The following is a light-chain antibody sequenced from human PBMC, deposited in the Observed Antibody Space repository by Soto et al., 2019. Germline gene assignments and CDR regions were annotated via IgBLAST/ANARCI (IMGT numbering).Light chain of an antibody. CDR2: GVS. CDR3: QQYSTSPVT. V-gene: IGKV3-20*01. Sequence: EIVLAQSPGTLSLSPGERATLSCRASQRVSNTYLAWYQQKPGQAPRLLIYGVSSSATGIPDRFSGSGSGTDFTLSISRLEPEDCAVYYCQQYSTSPVTFGGGTKVQIK. J-gene: IGKJ4*01. CDR1: QRVSNTY.